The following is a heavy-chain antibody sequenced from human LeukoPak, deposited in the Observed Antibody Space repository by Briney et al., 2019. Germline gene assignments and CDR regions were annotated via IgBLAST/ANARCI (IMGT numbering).Heavy chain of an antibody. J-gene: IGHJ3*02. CDR3: VRAQLGSSSWPDAFDN. Sequence: PGGSLRLSCAASGFTFSSYWLTWVRQAPGKGLEWVANINQDGSQKYYVGSVKGRFTISRDNAKNSLYLQMNSLRAEDTAVYYCVRAQLGSSSWPDAFDNWGQGTMVTVSS. V-gene: IGHV3-7*03. CDR2: INQDGSQK. D-gene: IGHD6-13*01. CDR1: GFTFSSYW.